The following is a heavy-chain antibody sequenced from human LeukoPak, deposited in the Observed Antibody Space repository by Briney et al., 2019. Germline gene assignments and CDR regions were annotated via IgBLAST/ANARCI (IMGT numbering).Heavy chain of an antibody. CDR1: GGTFSSYA. CDR3: ARDMVDRGYYYGMDV. D-gene: IGHD4/OR15-4a*01. V-gene: IGHV1-2*02. J-gene: IGHJ6*02. CDR2: INPNSGGT. Sequence: ASVKVSCKASGGTFSSYAISWVRQAPGQGLEWMGWINPNSGGTNYAQKFQGRVTMTRDTSISTAYMELSRLRSDDTAVYYCARDMVDRGYYYGMDVWGQGTTVTVSS.